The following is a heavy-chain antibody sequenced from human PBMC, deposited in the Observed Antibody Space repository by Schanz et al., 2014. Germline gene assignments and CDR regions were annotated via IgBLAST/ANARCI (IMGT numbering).Heavy chain of an antibody. CDR1: GFTFSSYA. CDR3: ARGLIAAAGGAFDY. J-gene: IGHJ4*02. Sequence: EVQLVESGGGLVQPGGSLRLSCAASGFTFSSYAMSWVRQAPGKGLEWVSAISGRDGSTYYADSVRGRFTMSRDNSKNTLYLQMNSLRAGDAAVYYCARGLIAAAGGAFDYWGQGTLVAVSA. CDR2: ISGRDGST. V-gene: IGHV3-23*04. D-gene: IGHD6-13*01.